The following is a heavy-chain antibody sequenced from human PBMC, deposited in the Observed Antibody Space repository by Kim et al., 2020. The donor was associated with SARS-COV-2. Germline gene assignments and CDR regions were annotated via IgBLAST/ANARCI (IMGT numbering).Heavy chain of an antibody. D-gene: IGHD6-13*01. CDR3: ARDGGAGTMGAFDI. Sequence: NPALKNRITISVDKSKNQFSLKLISVTAADTAVYYCARDGGAGTMGAFDIWGQGTMVTVSS. J-gene: IGHJ3*02. V-gene: IGHV4-4*02.